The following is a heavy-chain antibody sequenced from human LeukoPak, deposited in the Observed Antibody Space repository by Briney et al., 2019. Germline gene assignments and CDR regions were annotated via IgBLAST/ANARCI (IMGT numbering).Heavy chain of an antibody. CDR2: MNPNSGNT. V-gene: IGHV1-8*01. Sequence: GASVKVSCKASGYTFTSYDINWVRQATGQGLEWMGWMNPNSGNTGYAQKFQGRVTMTRNTSISTAYMELSSLRSEDTAVYYCARVRQYYYDSSGYYHYFGYWGQGTLVTVSS. J-gene: IGHJ4*02. CDR3: ARVRQYYYDSSGYYHYFGY. D-gene: IGHD3-22*01. CDR1: GYTFTSYD.